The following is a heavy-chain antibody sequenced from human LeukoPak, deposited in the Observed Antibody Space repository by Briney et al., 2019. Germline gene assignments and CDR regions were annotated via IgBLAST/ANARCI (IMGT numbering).Heavy chain of an antibody. CDR1: EFTFDDYG. J-gene: IGHJ5*01. V-gene: IGHV3-20*04. CDR2: INWNGDNT. Sequence: RPGGSLRLSCAASEFTFDDYGMSWVRQAPGKGLEWVSDINWNGDNTGYAESVKGRFTISRDNAKNSLFLRMNNLRAEDTALYYCARDILYDSSGYYLDSWGQGTLVTVSS. D-gene: IGHD3-22*01. CDR3: ARDILYDSSGYYLDS.